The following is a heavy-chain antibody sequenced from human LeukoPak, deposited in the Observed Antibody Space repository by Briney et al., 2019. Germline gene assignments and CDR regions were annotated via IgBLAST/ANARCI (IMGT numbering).Heavy chain of an antibody. CDR3: ARVQAGSGSFDY. Sequence: GESLKTSCKGSGYSFTSYWIAWVRQMPGKGLEWMGIIYPGDSDTRYSPSFQGQVTMSADKSISNAYLQWSSLKASDTAMYYCARVQAGSGSFDYWGQGTLVTVSS. D-gene: IGHD3-10*01. J-gene: IGHJ4*02. CDR1: GYSFTSYW. CDR2: IYPGDSDT. V-gene: IGHV5-51*01.